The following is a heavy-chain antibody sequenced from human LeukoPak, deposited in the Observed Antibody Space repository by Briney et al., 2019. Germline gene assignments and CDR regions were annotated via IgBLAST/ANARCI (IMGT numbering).Heavy chain of an antibody. J-gene: IGHJ2*01. V-gene: IGHV1-58*01. Sequence: GTSVKVSCKASGFTFSSSAVQWVRQARGQRLEWIGWIVVGSGNTNNAQKFQERVTITRDMSTTTAHMELKSLRSEDTAFYYCAATAVRTTNYWYFDLWGRGTLVTVSS. CDR1: GFTFSSSA. CDR2: IVVGSGNT. D-gene: IGHD4/OR15-4a*01. CDR3: AATAVRTTNYWYFDL.